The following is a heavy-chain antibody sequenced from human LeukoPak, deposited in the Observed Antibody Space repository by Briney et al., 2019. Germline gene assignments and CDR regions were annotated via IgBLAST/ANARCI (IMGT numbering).Heavy chain of an antibody. CDR3: ARGGSSWDSYYYYGMDV. CDR2: TYYRSKWYN. D-gene: IGHD6-13*01. CDR1: GDSVSSNSPA. V-gene: IGHV6-1*01. J-gene: IGHJ6*02. Sequence: SQTLSLTCAISGDSVSSNSPAWNWIRQSPSRGLEWLGRTYYRSKWYNDYAVSVKSRITINPDTSKNQFSLQLNSVTPEDTAVYYCARGGSSWDSYYYYGMDVWGQGTTVTVSS.